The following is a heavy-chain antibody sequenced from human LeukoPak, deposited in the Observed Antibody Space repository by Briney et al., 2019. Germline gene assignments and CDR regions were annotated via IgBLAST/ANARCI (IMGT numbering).Heavy chain of an antibody. Sequence: GGSLRLSCAASGVTHSDYAMAWVRRAPGRGLEWVSSISNTGGSTFYADSVKGRFTISRDKPKNKMYLQMNSLRHNDTATYYCAKAGGADKYGMDVWGQGTTVTVSS. CDR2: ISNTGGST. CDR3: AKAGGADKYGMDV. D-gene: IGHD2-15*01. CDR1: GVTHSDYA. J-gene: IGHJ6*02. V-gene: IGHV3-23*01.